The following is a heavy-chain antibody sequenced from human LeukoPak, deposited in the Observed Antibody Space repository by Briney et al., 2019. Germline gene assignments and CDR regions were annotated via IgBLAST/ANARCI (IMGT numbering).Heavy chain of an antibody. V-gene: IGHV4-4*07. J-gene: IGHJ6*03. Sequence: SETLSLTCTVSGDSISNYYWSWIRQPAGKGLEWIGRVYASGSPNYNPSLKSRVTVSVDTSKNQFSLKLNSVTVADTAVYYCAREREGEGTYWSYHNYYMDVWGKGTTVTISS. CDR1: GDSISNYY. CDR2: VYASGSP. CDR3: AREREGEGTYWSYHNYYMDV. D-gene: IGHD3-10*01.